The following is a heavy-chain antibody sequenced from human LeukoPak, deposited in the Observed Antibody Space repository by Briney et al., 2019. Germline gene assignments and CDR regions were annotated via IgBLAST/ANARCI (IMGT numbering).Heavy chain of an antibody. D-gene: IGHD2-15*01. J-gene: IGHJ4*02. CDR2: INHSGST. CDR1: GGSFSGYY. Sequence: SETLSLTCAVYGGSFSGYYWSWIRQPPGKGLEWIWEINHSGSTNYNPSLKSRVTISVDTSKNQFSLKLSSVTAADTAGYYCANGLVCSGGSCYSGFDYWGQGTLVTVSS. CDR3: ANGLVCSGGSCYSGFDY. V-gene: IGHV4-34*01.